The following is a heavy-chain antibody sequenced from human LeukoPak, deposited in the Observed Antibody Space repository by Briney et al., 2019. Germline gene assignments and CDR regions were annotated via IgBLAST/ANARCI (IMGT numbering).Heavy chain of an antibody. CDR1: GFTFGDHA. CDR3: TRVIVGAFDY. J-gene: IGHJ4*02. Sequence: GGSLRLSCTASGFTFGDHAMSWVRQAPGRGLEWVGFIRNKAYRGTTEYAASVKGRFTISRDDSKSIAYLQMNSLKTEDTGLYYCTRVIVGAFDYWGQGTLVAVSS. D-gene: IGHD1-26*01. V-gene: IGHV3-49*04. CDR2: IRNKAYRGTT.